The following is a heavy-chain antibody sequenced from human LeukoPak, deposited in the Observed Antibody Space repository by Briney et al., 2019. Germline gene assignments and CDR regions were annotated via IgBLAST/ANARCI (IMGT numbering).Heavy chain of an antibody. J-gene: IGHJ4*02. D-gene: IGHD3-3*01. V-gene: IGHV1-2*02. CDR2: INPNSGGT. Sequence: ASVKVSCKASGYTFTGYYMHWVRQAPGQGLEWMGWINPNSGGTNYAQKFQGRVTMTRDTSISTAYMELSRLRSDDTAVYYCARGVRAVQNWSGYYIDYWGQGTLVTVSS. CDR1: GYTFTGYY. CDR3: ARGVRAVQNWSGYYIDY.